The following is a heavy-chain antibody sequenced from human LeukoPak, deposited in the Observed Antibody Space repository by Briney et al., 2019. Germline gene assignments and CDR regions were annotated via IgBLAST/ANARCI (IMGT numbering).Heavy chain of an antibody. J-gene: IGHJ4*02. D-gene: IGHD3-22*01. V-gene: IGHV3-23*01. CDR2: ISGSGGST. CDR3: AKGYDSSGYYYGHFDY. CDR1: GFTFSSYA. Sequence: GGSLRLSCAASGFTFSSYAMSWVRQAPGKGLEWVSVISGSGGSTYYADSVKGRFTISRDNSKNTLYLQMNSLRAEDTAVYYCAKGYDSSGYYYGHFDYWGQGTLVTVSS.